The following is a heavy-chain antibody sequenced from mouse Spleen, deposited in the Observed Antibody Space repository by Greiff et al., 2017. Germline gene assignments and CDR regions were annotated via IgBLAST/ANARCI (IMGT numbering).Heavy chain of an antibody. J-gene: IGHJ1*01. V-gene: IGHV5-9*01. CDR1: GFTFSSYA. Sequence: EVMLVESGGGLVKLGGSLKLSCAASGFTFSSYAMSWVRQTPEKRLEWVATISSGGGNTYYPDSVKGRFTISRDNAKNTLYLQMSSLKSEDTAMYYCARHGVARGYFDVWGAGTTVTVSS. CDR2: ISSGGGNT. D-gene: IGHD1-1*02. CDR3: ARHGVARGYFDV.